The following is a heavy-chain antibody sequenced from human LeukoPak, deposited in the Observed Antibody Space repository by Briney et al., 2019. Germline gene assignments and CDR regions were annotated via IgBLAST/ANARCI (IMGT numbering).Heavy chain of an antibody. V-gene: IGHV4-4*02. CDR3: ARGIAAARYGNYFDY. D-gene: IGHD6-13*01. Sequence: SETLSLTCAVSGGSISSSNWWSWVRQPPGKGLEWIGEIYHSGSTNYNPSLKSRVTISVDKSKNQFSLKLSSVTAADTAVYYCARGIAAARYGNYFDYWGQGTLVTVSS. CDR1: GGSISSSNW. CDR2: IYHSGST. J-gene: IGHJ4*02.